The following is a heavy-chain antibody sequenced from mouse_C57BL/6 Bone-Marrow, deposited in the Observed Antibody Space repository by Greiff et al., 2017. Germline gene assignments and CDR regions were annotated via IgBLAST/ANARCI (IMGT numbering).Heavy chain of an antibody. CDR1: GFTFSDYG. J-gene: IGHJ4*01. D-gene: IGHD2-3*01. CDR2: ISSGSSTI. CDR3: AHDGYSYYYYAMDY. V-gene: IGHV5-17*01. Sequence: EVKLMESGGGLVKPGGSLKLSCAASGFTFSDYGMHWVRQAPEKGLEWVAYISSGSSTIYYADTVKGRFTISRDNAKNTLFLQMTSLRSEDTAMYYCAHDGYSYYYYAMDYWGQGTSVTVSS.